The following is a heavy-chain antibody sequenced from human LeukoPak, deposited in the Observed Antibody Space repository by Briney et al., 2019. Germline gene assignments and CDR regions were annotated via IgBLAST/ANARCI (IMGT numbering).Heavy chain of an antibody. J-gene: IGHJ4*02. CDR2: INSDGSST. CDR1: GFTFSSYW. Sequence: GGSLRLSCAASGFTFSSYWMHWVRQAPGKGLVWVSRINSDGSSTSYADSVKGRFTISRDNAKNTLYLQMNSLRAEDTAVYYCASWVGYCSGGSCPIDYWGQGTLVTVSS. CDR3: ASWVGYCSGGSCPIDY. V-gene: IGHV3-74*01. D-gene: IGHD2-15*01.